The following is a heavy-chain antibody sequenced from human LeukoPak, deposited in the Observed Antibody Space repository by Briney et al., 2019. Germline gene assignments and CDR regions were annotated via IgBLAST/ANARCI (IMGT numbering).Heavy chain of an antibody. V-gene: IGHV4-34*01. Sequence: SETLSLTCAVYGGSFSGYYWSWIRQPPGKGREGIGEINHSGSTNDNPSLKSRVPISVDTSKNQFSLKLSSVTAADTAVYYCARVSSSRAVLDYWGQGTLVTVSS. J-gene: IGHJ4*02. CDR1: GGSFSGYY. CDR3: ARVSSSRAVLDY. D-gene: IGHD6-13*01. CDR2: INHSGST.